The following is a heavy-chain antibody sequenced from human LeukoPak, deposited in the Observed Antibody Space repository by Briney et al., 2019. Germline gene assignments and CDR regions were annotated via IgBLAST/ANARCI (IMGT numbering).Heavy chain of an antibody. D-gene: IGHD6-13*01. V-gene: IGHV1-2*02. CDR2: INPNSGGT. CDR1: GYTFTGYY. J-gene: IGHJ4*02. CDR3: ARRSIAAAGLWDY. Sequence: ASVKVSCKASGYTFTGYYMHWVRQAPGQGLEWMGWINPNSGGTNYAQKFQGRVTMTRDTSISTAYMELSRLRSDATAVYYCARRSIAAAGLWDYWGQGTLVTVSS.